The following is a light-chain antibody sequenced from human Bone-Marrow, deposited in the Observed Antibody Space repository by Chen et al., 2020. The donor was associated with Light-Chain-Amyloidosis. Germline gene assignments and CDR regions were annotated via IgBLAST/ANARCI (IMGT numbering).Light chain of an antibody. V-gene: IGLV3-21*02. CDR2: DDS. Sequence: SYVLPQPSSVSVAPGQTATIACGGNNIGSTSVHWYQQTPGQAPLLVVYDDSARPSGIPERLSGSNSGNTATLTISRVEAGDEADYYCQVWDRSSDRPVFGGGTKLTVL. CDR3: QVWDRSSDRPV. J-gene: IGLJ3*02. CDR1: NIGSTS.